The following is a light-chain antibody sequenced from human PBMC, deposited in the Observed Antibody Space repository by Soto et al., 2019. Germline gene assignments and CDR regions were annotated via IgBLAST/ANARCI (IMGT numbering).Light chain of an antibody. Sequence: ENVLTQSPGTVSSAVGERVTLSCRASQSVSGTFLAWYQQRPGQTPRLLIYGASTRASGIPDRFNGSGSGTDFTLTISRLEPEDFAVYYCQQYGDSPLTFGQGTRLEIK. CDR2: GAS. CDR1: QSVSGTF. CDR3: QQYGDSPLT. J-gene: IGKJ5*01. V-gene: IGKV3-20*01.